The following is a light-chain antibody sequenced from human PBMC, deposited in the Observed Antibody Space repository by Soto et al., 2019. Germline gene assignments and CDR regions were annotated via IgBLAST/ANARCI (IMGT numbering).Light chain of an antibody. V-gene: IGKV1-5*03. Sequence: DIHMTQSPSTLSASVGYRITITCRASQDVSQWLAWYQHKPGKAPKLLIYKASTLESGVSSRFSGRGSGTEFTLTITNLQPDDFATYYCQQYSSDLYTFGQGTRLEIK. CDR2: KAS. J-gene: IGKJ5*01. CDR3: QQYSSDLYT. CDR1: QDVSQW.